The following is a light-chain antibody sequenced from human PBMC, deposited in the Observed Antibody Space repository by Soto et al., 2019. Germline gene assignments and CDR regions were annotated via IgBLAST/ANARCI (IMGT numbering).Light chain of an antibody. CDR3: QQYGSSPWT. Sequence: EIVLTQSPGTLSLSPGERATLSCRTSQSVSSSYLAWYQQKPGQAPRPLIYGASSRATGIPDRFSCSGSGTDFTLTISRLEPEDFAVYYCQQYGSSPWTFGQGTKVDIK. CDR2: GAS. J-gene: IGKJ1*01. CDR1: QSVSSSY. V-gene: IGKV3-20*01.